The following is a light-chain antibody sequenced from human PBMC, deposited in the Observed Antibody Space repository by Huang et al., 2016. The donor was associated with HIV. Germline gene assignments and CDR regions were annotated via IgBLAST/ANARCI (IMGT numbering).Light chain of an antibody. CDR1: QRVSSN. CDR3: QQYNNWPPIT. J-gene: IGKJ5*01. CDR2: GAS. Sequence: EIVMTQSPVTLSVSPGERATLSCRASQRVSSNLAWYQQKPGQAPRLLIYGASTRATGVPARFSGSGSGTEFTQTISSLQSEDFALYYCQQYNNWPPITCGQGTRLEIK. V-gene: IGKV3-15*01.